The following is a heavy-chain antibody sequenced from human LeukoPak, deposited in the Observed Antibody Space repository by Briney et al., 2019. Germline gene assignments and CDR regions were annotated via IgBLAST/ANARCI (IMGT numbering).Heavy chain of an antibody. D-gene: IGHD6-13*01. J-gene: IGHJ6*02. Sequence: SVKVSCKASGGTFISYAISWVRQAPGQGLEWMGRIIPILGIANYAQKFQGRVTITADKSTSTAYMELSSLRSEDTAVYYCARTEAAAGMLYYYYGMDVWGQGTTVTVSS. CDR3: ARTEAAAGMLYYYYGMDV. CDR2: IIPILGIA. CDR1: GGTFISYA. V-gene: IGHV1-69*04.